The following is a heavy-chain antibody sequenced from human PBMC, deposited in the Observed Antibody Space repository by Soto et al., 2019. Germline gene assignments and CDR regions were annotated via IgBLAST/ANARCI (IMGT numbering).Heavy chain of an antibody. V-gene: IGHV3-30-3*01. CDR3: ARDDAFLFFGVVITGYDMDF. D-gene: IGHD3-3*01. CDR2: ISYDGSNK. CDR1: GFTFSSYA. Sequence: GGSLRLSCAASGFTFSSYAMHWVRQAPGKGLEWVAVISYDGSNKYYADSVKGRFTISRDNSKNTLYLQMNSLRAEDTAVYYCARDDAFLFFGVVITGYDMDFLGQGTTVTVS. J-gene: IGHJ6*02.